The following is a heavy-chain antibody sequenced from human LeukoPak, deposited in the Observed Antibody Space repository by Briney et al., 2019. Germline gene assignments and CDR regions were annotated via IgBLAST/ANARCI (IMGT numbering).Heavy chain of an antibody. CDR2: IVVGSGNT. CDR3: VVNQISYYGMGV. D-gene: IGHD1-14*01. V-gene: IGHV1-58*02. CDR1: RCTLSSSA. J-gene: IGHJ6*02. Sequence: VQVSCKPFRCTLSSSARQSVGRARRQSLEWIGWIVVGSGNTNYAQKFQERVTITRDMSTSTAYMELSSLRSEDTAVYYCVVNQISYYGMGVWGQSTTVTVSS.